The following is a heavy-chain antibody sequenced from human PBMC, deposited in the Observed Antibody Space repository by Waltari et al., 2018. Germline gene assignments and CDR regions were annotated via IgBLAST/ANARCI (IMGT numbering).Heavy chain of an antibody. CDR3: ATIPLPGEQWLVHNWFDP. CDR1: GGSISSSSYY. CDR2: IYYSGST. D-gene: IGHD6-19*01. Sequence: QLQLQESGPGLVKPSETLSLTCTVSGGSISSSSYYWGWIRQPPGKGLEWIGSIYYSGSTYYNPSLKSRVTISVDTSKSQCSRKLSSVTAADTAVYYCATIPLPGEQWLVHNWFDPWGQGTLVTVSS. J-gene: IGHJ5*02. V-gene: IGHV4-39*07.